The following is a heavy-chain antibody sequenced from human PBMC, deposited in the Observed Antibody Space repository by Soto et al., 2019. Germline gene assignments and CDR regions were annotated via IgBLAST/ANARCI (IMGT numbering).Heavy chain of an antibody. V-gene: IGHV3-9*01. D-gene: IGHD2-8*01. CDR2: ISWNDGRI. Sequence: GGSLRLSCTASGFRFEDYAMHWVRQAPGKGLQWVSGISWNDGRIDYADSVKGRFTISRDNARKSLYLQTNSLRIEDTAFYYCAKSRSYINGPDYWGQGTLVNVSS. J-gene: IGHJ4*02. CDR1: GFRFEDYA. CDR3: AKSRSYINGPDY.